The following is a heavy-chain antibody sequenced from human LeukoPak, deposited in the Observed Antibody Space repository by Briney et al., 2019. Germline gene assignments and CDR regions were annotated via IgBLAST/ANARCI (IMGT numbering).Heavy chain of an antibody. CDR2: ISYDGSNK. CDR3: ARDLGVLRYFDWLYGPDY. CDR1: GFTFSSYA. V-gene: IGHV3-30-3*01. D-gene: IGHD3-9*01. Sequence: GGSLRLSCAASGFTFSSYAMHWVRQAPGKGLEWVAVISYDGSNKYYADSVKGRFTISRDNSKNTLYLQMNSLRAEDTAVYYCARDLGVLRYFDWLYGPDYWGQGTPVTVSS. J-gene: IGHJ4*02.